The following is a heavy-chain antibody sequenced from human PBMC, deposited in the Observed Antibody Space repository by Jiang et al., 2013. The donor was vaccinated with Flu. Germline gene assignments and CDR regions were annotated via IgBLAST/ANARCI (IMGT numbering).Heavy chain of an antibody. J-gene: IGHJ4*02. CDR3: ARNVASGLDY. V-gene: IGHV1-46*01. CDR1: GYIFTTYY. Sequence: GAEVKKPGASVKVSCKASGYIFTTYYIHWVRQAPGQGLEWMGFINPSGGSTSYAQNFQGRVTMTRDTSTSTVYLELSSLTSGDTAIYYCARNVASGLDYWGQGTLVTVSS. CDR2: INPSGGST. D-gene: IGHD3-10*01.